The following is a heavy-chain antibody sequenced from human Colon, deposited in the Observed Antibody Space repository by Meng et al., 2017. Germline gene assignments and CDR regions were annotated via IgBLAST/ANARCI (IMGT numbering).Heavy chain of an antibody. Sequence: VHVQVSGPGLLRPSEPLSLTCTVSGGSVSSGSYYWSWIRQPPGKGLEWIGYIYYSGSTNYNPSLKSRVTISVDTSKNQFSLKLSSVTAADTAVYYCARGASDYDFDYWGQGTLVTVSS. CDR2: IYYSGST. CDR1: GGSVSSGSYY. J-gene: IGHJ4*02. D-gene: IGHD3-22*01. V-gene: IGHV4-61*01. CDR3: ARGASDYDFDY.